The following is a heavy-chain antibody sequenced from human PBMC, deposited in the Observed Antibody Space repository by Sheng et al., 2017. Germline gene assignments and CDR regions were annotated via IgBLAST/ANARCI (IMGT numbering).Heavy chain of an antibody. Sequence: EVQLVESGGGLVQPGGSLRLSCAVSGLTFSNYWMNWVRQAPGKGLQWVANIKQDGSEKYYVDSVKGRFTISRDNAKNSLYLEMNSLRAEDTAVYYCARDRRELHDAFDFWGQGTMVTVSS. J-gene: IGHJ3*01. CDR3: ARDRRELHDAFDF. CDR2: IKQDGSEK. CDR1: GLTFSNYW. V-gene: IGHV3-7*01. D-gene: IGHD3-10*01.